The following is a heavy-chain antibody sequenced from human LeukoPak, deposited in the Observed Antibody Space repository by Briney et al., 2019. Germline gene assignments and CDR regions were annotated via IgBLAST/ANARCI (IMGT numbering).Heavy chain of an antibody. J-gene: IGHJ4*02. Sequence: GGSLRLSCAASGFTFSSYSMHWVRQAPGKGLEWVSGISGSGNTTYYADSVKGRFTISRDNSKNTLYLQMNSLRAEDTAVYYCAKVPLRVHCTSCYEGDYFDYWGQGTLVTVSS. CDR2: ISGSGNTT. D-gene: IGHD2-2*01. CDR3: AKVPLRVHCTSCYEGDYFDY. CDR1: GFTFSSYS. V-gene: IGHV3-23*01.